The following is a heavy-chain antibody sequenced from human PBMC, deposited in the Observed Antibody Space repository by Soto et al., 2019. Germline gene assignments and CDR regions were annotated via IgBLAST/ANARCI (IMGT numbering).Heavy chain of an antibody. J-gene: IGHJ4*02. Sequence: QLHLQESGSGLVKPSQTLSLTCGVSGASISLVGYSWSWIRQPPGKGLEWIGSISHRGNTYYNPSLRSRVTISVDRSKNEFSLNLRSVTAADTAMYYCARYDSSGDFDYWGQGTLVTVSS. CDR1: GASISLVGYS. V-gene: IGHV4-30-2*01. CDR3: ARYDSSGDFDY. CDR2: ISHRGNT. D-gene: IGHD3-22*01.